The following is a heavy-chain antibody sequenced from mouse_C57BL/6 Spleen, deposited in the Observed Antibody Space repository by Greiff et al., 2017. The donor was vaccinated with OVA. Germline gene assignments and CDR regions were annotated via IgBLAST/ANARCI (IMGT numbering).Heavy chain of an antibody. J-gene: IGHJ4*01. CDR1: GYTFTSYW. V-gene: IGHV1-59*01. CDR2: IDPSDSYT. Sequence: QVQLKQPGAELVRPGTSVKLSCKASGYTFTSYWMHWVKQRPGQGLEWIGVIDPSDSYTNYNQKFKGKATLTVDTSSSTAYMQLSSLTSEDSAVYYCARGGYYYGSSGYYAMDYWGQGTSVTVSS. D-gene: IGHD1-1*01. CDR3: ARGGYYYGSSGYYAMDY.